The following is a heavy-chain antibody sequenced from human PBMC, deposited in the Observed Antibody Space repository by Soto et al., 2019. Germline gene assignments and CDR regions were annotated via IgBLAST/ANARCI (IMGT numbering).Heavy chain of an antibody. J-gene: IGHJ3*02. CDR2: ISGSGGST. V-gene: IGHV3-23*01. Sequence: GGSLRLSCAASGFTFSSYAMSWVRQAPGKGLEWVSAISGSGGSTYYADSVKGRFTISRDNSKNTLYLHMNSLRAEDTAVYYCAKVLITMIVVVIPDAFDIWGQGTMVTVSS. CDR3: AKVLITMIVVVIPDAFDI. CDR1: GFTFSSYA. D-gene: IGHD3-22*01.